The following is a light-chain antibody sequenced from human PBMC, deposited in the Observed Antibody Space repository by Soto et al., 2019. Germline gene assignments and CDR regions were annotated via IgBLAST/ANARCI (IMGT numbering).Light chain of an antibody. J-gene: IGLJ1*01. CDR3: SSYAGSNNFV. CDR1: SRDVGGYNY. CDR2: EVS. Sequence: QSVLTQPPSASGSPGQSVTISCTGTSRDVGGYNYVSWYQQYPGKAPKLMISEVSKRPSGVPDRFSGSKSGNTASLTVSGLQAEDEADYYCSSYAGSNNFVFVTGTQLTVL. V-gene: IGLV2-8*01.